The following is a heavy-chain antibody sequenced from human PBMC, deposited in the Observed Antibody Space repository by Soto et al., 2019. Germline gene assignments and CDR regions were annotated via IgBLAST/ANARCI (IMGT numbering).Heavy chain of an antibody. CDR2: ISWNSGSI. CDR1: GFTFDDYA. V-gene: IGHV3-9*01. CDR3: AKEGAAAVHKDAFDI. Sequence: GGSLRLSCAASGFTFDDYAMHWVRQAPGKGLEWVSGISWNSGSIGYADSVKGRFTISRDNAKNSLYLQMNSLRAEDTALYYCAKEGAAAVHKDAFDIWGQETMVTVSS. J-gene: IGHJ3*02. D-gene: IGHD6-13*01.